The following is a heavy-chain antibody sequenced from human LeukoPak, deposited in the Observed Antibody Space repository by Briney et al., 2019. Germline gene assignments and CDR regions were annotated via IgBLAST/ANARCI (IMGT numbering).Heavy chain of an antibody. CDR2: IYSSGST. Sequence: SEILSLTCTVSGGSISSYYWSWIRQPPGKGLEWIGYIYSSGSTNYNPSLKSRVTISVDTSKNQFSLKLTSVTAADTAVYYCARAYYYGSGSYGLDYWGQGTLVTVSS. CDR3: ARAYYYGSGSYGLDY. CDR1: GGSISSYY. V-gene: IGHV4-59*01. J-gene: IGHJ4*01. D-gene: IGHD3-10*01.